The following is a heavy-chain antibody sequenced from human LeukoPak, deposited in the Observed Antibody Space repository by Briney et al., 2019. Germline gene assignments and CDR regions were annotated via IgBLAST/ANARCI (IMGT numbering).Heavy chain of an antibody. D-gene: IGHD3-10*01. V-gene: IGHV4-59*01. CDR2: VYYSGST. CDR1: GGSISPYY. CDR3: ARSPRISMVRGAFEMDV. Sequence: SETLSLTCTVSGGSISPYYWSWIRQPPGKGLEWIGYVYYSGSTNNNPSLKSRVTISVDTSKNQSSLKLNSVTAADTAVYYCARSPRISMVRGAFEMDVWGKGTTVTVSS. J-gene: IGHJ6*04.